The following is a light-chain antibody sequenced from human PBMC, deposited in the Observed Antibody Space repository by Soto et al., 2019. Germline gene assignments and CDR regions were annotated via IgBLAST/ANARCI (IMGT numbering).Light chain of an antibody. V-gene: IGKV1-5*01. CDR2: DAT. CDR3: QQYKSYSYT. Sequence: DIQMTQSPSILSASVGDRVTITCRASQSISNWLVWYQQKPGRAPKVLIYDATSLQGGVPSRFSGSESGTEFTLTISSLQPDDIATYYCQQYKSYSYTYGQGTNLEI. CDR1: QSISNW. J-gene: IGKJ2*01.